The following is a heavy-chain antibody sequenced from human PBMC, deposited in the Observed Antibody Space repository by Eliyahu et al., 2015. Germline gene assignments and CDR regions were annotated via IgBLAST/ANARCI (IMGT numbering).Heavy chain of an antibody. D-gene: IGHD3-22*01. Sequence: QVQLVESGGGLVKPGGSLRXSCAASGFXFSXXHXSWIRQAPGKGLEWVSYISSSGSTIYYADSVKGRFTISRDNAKNSLYLQMNSLRAEDTAVYYCARDGAYYDSSGYSFWYFDLWGRGTLVTVSS. CDR1: GFXFSXXH. CDR3: ARDGAYYDSSGYSFWYFDL. J-gene: IGHJ2*01. V-gene: IGHV3-11*01. CDR2: ISSSGSTI.